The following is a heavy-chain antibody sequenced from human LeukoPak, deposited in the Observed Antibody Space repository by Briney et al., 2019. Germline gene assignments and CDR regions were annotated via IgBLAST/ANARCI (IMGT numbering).Heavy chain of an antibody. D-gene: IGHD2-2*01. V-gene: IGHV4-34*01. CDR3: ASVNRYCSSTSCLYRGKYYYYYMDV. Sequence: SETLSLTCAVYGGSFSGYYWSWIRQPPGKGLEWIGEINHSGSTNYNPPLKSRVTISVDTSKNQFSLKLSSVTAADTAVYYCASVNRYCSSTSCLYRGKYYYYYMDVWGKGTTVTISS. J-gene: IGHJ6*03. CDR2: INHSGST. CDR1: GGSFSGYY.